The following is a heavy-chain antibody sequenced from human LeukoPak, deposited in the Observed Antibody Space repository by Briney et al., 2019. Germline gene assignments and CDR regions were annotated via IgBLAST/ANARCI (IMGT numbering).Heavy chain of an antibody. D-gene: IGHD5-12*01. Sequence: SETLSLTCTVSGASISKDYWAWIRQPPGKGLEWIGYVIHSDFNKANGDITNYNPSLESRVTTSRDTPKNQFSLTLSSMTAADTATYSCVRDSVDSGGAFDVWGQGTVVTVSS. J-gene: IGHJ3*01. CDR3: VRDSVDSGGAFDV. V-gene: IGHV4-59*01. CDR1: GASISKDY. CDR2: VIHSDFNKANGDIT.